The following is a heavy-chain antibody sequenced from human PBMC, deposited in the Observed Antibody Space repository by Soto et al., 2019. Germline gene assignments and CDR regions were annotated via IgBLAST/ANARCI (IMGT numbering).Heavy chain of an antibody. Sequence: HSETLSLTCSVSGDSISNYYWNWIRQPPGKGLEWIGYFSYTGTTNYNPSLKSRVTISADTSKNQFFLKLSSVTAADTAVYYCGRHLFSAVWGKGTTVTVSS. CDR3: GRHLFSAV. D-gene: IGHD2-21*01. CDR2: FSYTGTT. V-gene: IGHV4-59*08. CDR1: GDSISNYY. J-gene: IGHJ6*03.